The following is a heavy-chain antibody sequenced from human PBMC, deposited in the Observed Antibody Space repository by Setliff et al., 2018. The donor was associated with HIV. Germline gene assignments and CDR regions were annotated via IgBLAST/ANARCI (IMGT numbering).Heavy chain of an antibody. J-gene: IGHJ4*02. CDR2: IYYSGST. Sequence: ASETLSLTCTVSGDSIGFSGYFWSWIRQHPGKGLEWIGYIYYSGSTFYNPSLKSRATISIDTSKNQFFLKLKSVTVADTAVYYCAREPDKIAAADYWGQGTLVTSPQ. CDR1: GDSIGFSGYF. D-gene: IGHD6-13*01. V-gene: IGHV4-31*03. CDR3: AREPDKIAAADY.